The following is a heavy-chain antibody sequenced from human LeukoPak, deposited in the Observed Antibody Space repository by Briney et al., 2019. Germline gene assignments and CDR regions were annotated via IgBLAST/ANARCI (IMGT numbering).Heavy chain of an antibody. D-gene: IGHD6-13*01. CDR3: ARSLGIAAAGTSDY. CDR1: GFSFSSYA. J-gene: IGHJ4*02. Sequence: RGSLRLSCAASGFSFSSYAMHWVRQAPGKGLEYVSAISSNGGSTYYANSVKGRFTISTDNSKNTLYLQMGSLRAEDMAVYYCARSLGIAAAGTSDYWGQGTLVTVSS. CDR2: ISSNGGST. V-gene: IGHV3-64*01.